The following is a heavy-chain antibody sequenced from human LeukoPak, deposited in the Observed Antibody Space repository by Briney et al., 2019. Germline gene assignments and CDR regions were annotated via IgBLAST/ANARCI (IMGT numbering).Heavy chain of an antibody. CDR2: FDPEDGET. CDR1: GYTLTELS. D-gene: IGHD7-27*01. Sequence: ASVKVSCKVSGYTLTELSMHWVRQAPGKGLEWMGGFDPEDGETTYAQKFQGRVTMTEDTSTDTAYMELSSLRSEDTAVYYCATVLSGPPYYYYGMDVWGQGTTVTVSS. CDR3: ATVLSGPPYYYYGMDV. V-gene: IGHV1-24*01. J-gene: IGHJ6*02.